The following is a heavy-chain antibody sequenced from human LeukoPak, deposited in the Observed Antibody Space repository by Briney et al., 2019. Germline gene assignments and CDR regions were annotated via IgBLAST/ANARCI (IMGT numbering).Heavy chain of an antibody. CDR3: ARQTGGGYCSSTSCYHGFDY. D-gene: IGHD2-2*03. CDR1: GGSISSYY. V-gene: IGHV4-59*08. J-gene: IGHJ4*02. Sequence: SETLSLTCTVSGGSISSYYWSWIRQPPGKGLEWIGYIYYSGSTNYNPSLKSRVTISVDTSKNHFSLNLSSVTAADTAVYYCARQTGGGYCSSTSCYHGFDYWGQGTLVTVSS. CDR2: IYYSGST.